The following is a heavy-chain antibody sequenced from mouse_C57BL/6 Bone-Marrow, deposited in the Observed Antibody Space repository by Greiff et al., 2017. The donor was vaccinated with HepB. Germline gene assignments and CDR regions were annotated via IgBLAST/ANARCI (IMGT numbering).Heavy chain of an antibody. Sequence: EVKLMESGGDLVKPGGSLKLSCAASGFTFSSYGMSWVRQTPDKRLEWVATISSGGSYTYYPDSVKGRFTISRDNAKITLYLQMSSLKSEDTAMYYCARPGDYDLYFDYWGQGTTLTVSS. V-gene: IGHV5-6*01. CDR2: ISSGGSYT. D-gene: IGHD2-4*01. J-gene: IGHJ2*01. CDR1: GFTFSSYG. CDR3: ARPGDYDLYFDY.